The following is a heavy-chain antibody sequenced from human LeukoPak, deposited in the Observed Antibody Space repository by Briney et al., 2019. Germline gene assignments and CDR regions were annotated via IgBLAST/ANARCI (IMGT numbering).Heavy chain of an antibody. J-gene: IGHJ4*02. V-gene: IGHV7-4-1*02. D-gene: IGHD3-22*01. CDR2: INTNTGNP. CDR1: GYTFTSYA. CDR3: AREGYYYDSSGYSSLFDY. Sequence: ASVKVSCKASGYTFTSYAMNWVRQAPGQGLEWMGWINTNTGNPTYAQGFTGRFVFFLDTSVSTAYLQISSLKAEDTAVYYCAREGYYYDSSGYSSLFDYWGQGTLVIVSS.